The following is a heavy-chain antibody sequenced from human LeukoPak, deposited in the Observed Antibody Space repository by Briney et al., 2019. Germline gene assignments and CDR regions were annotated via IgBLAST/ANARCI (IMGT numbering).Heavy chain of an antibody. CDR1: GDSISRGGSS. D-gene: IGHD6-19*01. V-gene: IGHV4-30-4*07. Sequence: PSQTLSLTCAVSGDSISRGGSSWSWIRQPPGKGLDWIGHIYYSGSTYYSPSLKSRVTISVDTSNNQFSLQLSSVTAADTALYYCARDYGGWYYFDYWGQGTLVTVSS. CDR3: ARDYGGWYYFDY. J-gene: IGHJ4*02. CDR2: IYYSGST.